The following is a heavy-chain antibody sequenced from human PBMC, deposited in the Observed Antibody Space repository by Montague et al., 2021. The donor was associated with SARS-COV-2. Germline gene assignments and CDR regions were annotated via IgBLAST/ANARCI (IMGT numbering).Heavy chain of an antibody. Sequence: SRRLSCAASGFTSNSYGMHWVRQAPGKGLEWAAVIWYDGSNKYYADSVKGRFTISRDNSKNTLYLQMNSLRAEDTAVYYCARDRYYYGSGSLDAFDIWGQGTMVTVSS. D-gene: IGHD3-10*01. CDR1: GFTSNSYG. CDR2: IWYDGSNK. V-gene: IGHV3-33*01. CDR3: ARDRYYYGSGSLDAFDI. J-gene: IGHJ3*02.